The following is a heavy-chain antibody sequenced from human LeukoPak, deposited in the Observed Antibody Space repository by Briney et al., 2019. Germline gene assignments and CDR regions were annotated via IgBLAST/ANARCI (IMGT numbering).Heavy chain of an antibody. Sequence: GGSLRLSCAASGFTFSSYGMRWVRQAPGKGLEWVAVISYDGSNKYYADSVKGRFTISRDNSKNTLYLQMNSLRAEDTAVYYCAKLPSPYYDILTGYYDNINWGQGTLVTVSS. V-gene: IGHV3-30*18. CDR1: GFTFSSYG. CDR3: AKLPSPYYDILTGYYDNIN. CDR2: ISYDGSNK. J-gene: IGHJ4*02. D-gene: IGHD3-9*01.